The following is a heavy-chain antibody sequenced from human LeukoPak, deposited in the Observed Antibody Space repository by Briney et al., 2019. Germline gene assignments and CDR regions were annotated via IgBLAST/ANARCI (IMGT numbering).Heavy chain of an antibody. D-gene: IGHD5-18*01. J-gene: IGHJ4*02. CDR1: GFTFSSYD. CDR2: IGTAGDT. CDR3: ARRGYSYGYDY. V-gene: IGHV3-13*01. Sequence: GGSLRLSCAASGFTFSSYDMHWVRQATGKGLEWVSAIGTAGDTYYPGSEKGRFTISRENAKNSLYLQMNSLRAGDTAVYYCARRGYSYGYDYWGQGTLVTVSS.